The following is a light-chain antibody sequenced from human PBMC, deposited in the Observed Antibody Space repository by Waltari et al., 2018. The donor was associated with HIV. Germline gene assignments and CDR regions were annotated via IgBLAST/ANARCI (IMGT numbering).Light chain of an antibody. CDR1: SSDVGAYNL. Sequence: QTALTQPASVSGSPGQSITISCTGTSSDVGAYNLVSWYQQHPGKAPRLIIYDVSERPAGVSNRFPGSKSGNTASLTSSGLQAEDEADYYCCSYVSEIVPCVFGGGTKLTVL. J-gene: IGLJ3*02. CDR3: CSYVSEIVPCV. CDR2: DVS. V-gene: IGLV2-23*02.